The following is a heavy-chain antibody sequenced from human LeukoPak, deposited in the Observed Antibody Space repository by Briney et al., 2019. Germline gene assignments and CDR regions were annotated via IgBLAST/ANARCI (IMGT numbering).Heavy chain of an antibody. D-gene: IGHD6-6*01. Sequence: GGSLRLSCATSGFTFSSYSMNWVRQAPGKGLEWVSSISSSSSYIYYADSVKGRFTISRDYAKNSLYLQVISLRAEDTAVYYCARGPSIAARYDAFDIWGQGTMVTVSS. CDR1: GFTFSSYS. CDR3: ARGPSIAARYDAFDI. V-gene: IGHV3-21*01. CDR2: ISSSSSYI. J-gene: IGHJ3*02.